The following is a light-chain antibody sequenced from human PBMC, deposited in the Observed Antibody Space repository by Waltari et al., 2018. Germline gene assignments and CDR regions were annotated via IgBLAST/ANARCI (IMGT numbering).Light chain of an antibody. V-gene: IGKV3-15*01. CDR1: QNVNKN. J-gene: IGKJ4*01. CDR2: AAS. CDR3: QQYNDWPPLT. Sequence: EIVMTQSPATLSVSPGERATLSCRASQNVNKNLAWYQHKPGQAPRLLIYAASNRATGIPARFSGSGSGTEFILTISSLQSEDFAIYFCQQYNDWPPLTFGGGTKVEIK.